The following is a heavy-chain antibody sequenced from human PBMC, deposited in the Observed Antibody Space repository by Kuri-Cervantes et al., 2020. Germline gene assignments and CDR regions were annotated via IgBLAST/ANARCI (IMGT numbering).Heavy chain of an antibody. D-gene: IGHD2-15*01. V-gene: IGHV3-11*04. CDR3: ARVGPLYCSGGSCYWGYFDY. CDR1: GFTFSDYY. Sequence: GESLKISCAASGFTFSDYYMSWIRQAPGKGLEWVSYISSSSSTIYYADSVKGRFTISRDNAKNSLYLQMNSLRDEDTAVYYCARVGPLYCSGGSCYWGYFDYWGQGTLVTVSS. J-gene: IGHJ4*02. CDR2: ISSSSSTI.